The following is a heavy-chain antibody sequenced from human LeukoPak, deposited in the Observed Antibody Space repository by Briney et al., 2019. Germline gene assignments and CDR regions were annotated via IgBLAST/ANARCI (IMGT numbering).Heavy chain of an antibody. J-gene: IGHJ6*02. CDR2: INAGNGNT. V-gene: IGHV1-3*01. CDR1: GYTFTSYA. Sequence: ASVKVSCKASGYTFTSYAMHWVRQAPGQRLEWMGWINAGNGNTRYSQKFQGRVTMTRNTSISTAYMELSSLRSEDTAVYYCARTGYDILGGMDVWGQGTTVTVSS. CDR3: ARTGYDILGGMDV. D-gene: IGHD3-9*01.